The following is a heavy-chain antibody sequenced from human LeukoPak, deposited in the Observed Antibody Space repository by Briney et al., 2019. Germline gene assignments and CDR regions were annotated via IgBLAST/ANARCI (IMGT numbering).Heavy chain of an antibody. J-gene: IGHJ2*01. CDR3: AKELLLRRSYRYFDL. V-gene: IGHV3-23*01. Sequence: GGSLRLSCAASEFTFSNHAMSWVRQAPGKGLEWVSAINGNGGYTYYADSVRDRFTISRDNSKNTLFLQMNSLRAEDTAIYYCAKELLLRRSYRYFDLWGRGTLVSVSS. D-gene: IGHD2/OR15-2a*01. CDR1: EFTFSNHA. CDR2: INGNGGYT.